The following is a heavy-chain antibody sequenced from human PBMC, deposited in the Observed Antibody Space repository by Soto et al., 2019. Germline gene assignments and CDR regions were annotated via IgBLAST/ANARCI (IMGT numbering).Heavy chain of an antibody. Sequence: LEILSLTCGVSGYSISSVYYWGWIRQPPGKGLEWIGSIYHSGSTYYNPPLKSRVTISVDTSKNQFSLKLSSVTAADTAVYYCASICWLGGRCYDYWGEGTLVTVYS. CDR2: IYHSGST. J-gene: IGHJ4*02. V-gene: IGHV4-38-2*01. D-gene: IGHD2-15*01. CDR3: ASICWLGGRCYDY. CDR1: GYSISSVYY.